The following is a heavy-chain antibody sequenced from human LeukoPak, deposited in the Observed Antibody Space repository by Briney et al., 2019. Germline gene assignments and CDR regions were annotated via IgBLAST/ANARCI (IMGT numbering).Heavy chain of an antibody. Sequence: PGGCLRLSCAASGVTFSSYEMNWVRQAPGKGLEWVSYICSGGNTVYYADSVKGRFTISRDNTKNSLFLQMNSLRVEDTAVYYCARVPGSSGWNSYFDYWGQGTLVTVSS. J-gene: IGHJ4*02. CDR1: GVTFSSYE. V-gene: IGHV3-48*03. CDR3: ARVPGSSGWNSYFDY. D-gene: IGHD6-19*01. CDR2: ICSGGNTV.